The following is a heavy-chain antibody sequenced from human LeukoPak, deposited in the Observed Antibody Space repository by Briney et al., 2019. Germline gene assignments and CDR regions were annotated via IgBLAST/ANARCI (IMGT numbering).Heavy chain of an antibody. Sequence: PGGSLRLSCAASGFTFSSYSMNWVRQAPGKGLEWVSYISSSGSTIYYADSVKGRFTISRDNAKNSLYLQMNSLRAEDTAVYYCARDQPQTYYDILTGYYYYYYMDVWGKGTTVTVSS. V-gene: IGHV3-48*04. CDR3: ARDQPQTYYDILTGYYYYYYMDV. CDR2: ISSSGSTI. J-gene: IGHJ6*03. D-gene: IGHD3-9*01. CDR1: GFTFSSYS.